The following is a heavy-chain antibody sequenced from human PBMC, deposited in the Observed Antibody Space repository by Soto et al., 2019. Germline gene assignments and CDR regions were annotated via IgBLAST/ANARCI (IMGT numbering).Heavy chain of an antibody. CDR2: IGGSGTNT. V-gene: IGHV3-23*01. CDR3: ARTITGYFWAGAY. CDR1: GFTFNMYA. Sequence: GGSLRLSCAASGFTFNMYAMSWVRQAPGKGLEWVSGIGGSGTNTYYADFVKGRFTISRDNSKNTLYLQMDSLSAEDTAIYYCARTITGYFWAGAYWGQGTLVTVSS. D-gene: IGHD1-1*01. J-gene: IGHJ4*02.